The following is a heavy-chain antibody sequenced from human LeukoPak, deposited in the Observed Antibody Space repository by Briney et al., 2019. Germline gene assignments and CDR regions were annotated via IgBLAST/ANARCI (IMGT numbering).Heavy chain of an antibody. CDR3: ATRNYYDSRGYYYYYFDF. CDR2: ISSSGDAT. J-gene: IGHJ4*02. V-gene: IGHV3-23*01. D-gene: IGHD3-22*01. CDR1: GFTFSSHA. Sequence: PGGSLRLSCAVSGFTFSSHAMSWARQAPGKGLEWLSGISSSGDATSHADSVRGRFSISRDNSRNTLYLQINSLRVEDTSAYYCATRNYYDSRGYYYYYFDFWGQGTLVTVSS.